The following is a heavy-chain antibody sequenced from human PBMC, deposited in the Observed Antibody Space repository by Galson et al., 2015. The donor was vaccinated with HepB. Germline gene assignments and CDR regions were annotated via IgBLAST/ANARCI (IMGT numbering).Heavy chain of an antibody. CDR3: ARDECRGGSCSYGMDV. D-gene: IGHD2-15*01. V-gene: IGHV6-1*01. J-gene: IGHJ6*02. CDR2: TYYRSKWYN. Sequence: CAISGDSVSSNSAAWNRIRQSPSRGLEWLGRTYYRSKWYNDYAVSVKSRVTINPDTSKNQFSLQLNSVTPEDTAVYYCARDECRGGSCSYGMDVWGQGTTVTVSS. CDR1: GDSVSSNSAA.